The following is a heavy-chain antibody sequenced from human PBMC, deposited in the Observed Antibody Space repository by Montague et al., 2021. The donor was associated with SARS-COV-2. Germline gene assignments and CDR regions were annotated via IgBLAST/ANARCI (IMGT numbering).Heavy chain of an antibody. Sequence: SETLSLTYTVSGDSMNNYYWSWIRQPPGKGLEWVGYINYSGSTHXXPSLQSRVILSRDTSKNQFSLRLTSVTAADTAMYFCARAPIYRSSWYAYFDYWGQGTLVTVSS. J-gene: IGHJ4*02. CDR1: GDSMNNYY. D-gene: IGHD6-13*01. CDR3: ARAPIYRSSWYAYFDY. CDR2: INYSGST. V-gene: IGHV4-59*01.